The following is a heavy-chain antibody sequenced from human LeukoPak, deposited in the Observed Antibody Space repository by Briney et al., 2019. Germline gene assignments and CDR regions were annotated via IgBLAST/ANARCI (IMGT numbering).Heavy chain of an antibody. CDR3: ARGARWSGSYGLSGYFDL. CDR1: GGSISSGGYY. D-gene: IGHD1-26*01. Sequence: PSEALSLTCTVSGGSISSGGYYWSWIRQPPGKGLEWIGRIYTSGSTNYNPSLKSRVTISVDTSKNQFSLKLSSVTAADTAVYYCARGARWSGSYGLSGYFDLWGRGTLVTVSS. J-gene: IGHJ2*01. CDR2: IYTSGST. V-gene: IGHV4-61*02.